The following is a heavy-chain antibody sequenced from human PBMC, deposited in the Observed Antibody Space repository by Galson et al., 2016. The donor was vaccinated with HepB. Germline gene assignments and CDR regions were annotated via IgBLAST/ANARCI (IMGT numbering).Heavy chain of an antibody. Sequence: SLRLSCAASGFSFSLYGMHWVRQAPGKGLEWVALIWYDGETKYSADSVKGRFTISRDNSDNTLYPHMNSLRAEDTAVYYCARARYSSSWFGDFDYWGQGTLVIVSS. CDR3: ARARYSSSWFGDFDY. J-gene: IGHJ4*02. D-gene: IGHD6-19*01. CDR1: GFSFSLYG. CDR2: IWYDGETK. V-gene: IGHV3-33*01.